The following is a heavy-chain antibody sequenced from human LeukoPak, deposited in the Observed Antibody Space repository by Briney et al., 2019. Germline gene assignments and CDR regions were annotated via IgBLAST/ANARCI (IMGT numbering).Heavy chain of an antibody. Sequence: GGSLRLSCAASGFTFSSYSMNWVRQAPGKGLEWVSSISSSSSYIYYADSVKGRFTISRDNAKNSLYLQMDSLRAEDTAVYYCARVREMATIWGDYYGMDVWGQGTTVTVSS. D-gene: IGHD5-24*01. CDR2: ISSSSSYI. J-gene: IGHJ6*02. CDR1: GFTFSSYS. V-gene: IGHV3-21*01. CDR3: ARVREMATIWGDYYGMDV.